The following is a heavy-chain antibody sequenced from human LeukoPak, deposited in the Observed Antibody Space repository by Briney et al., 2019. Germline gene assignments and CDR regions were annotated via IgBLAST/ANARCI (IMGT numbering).Heavy chain of an antibody. CDR3: AREWDYGGNSKGPLDY. V-gene: IGHV3-9*01. CDR1: GFTFDDYA. CDR2: ISWNSGSI. D-gene: IGHD4-23*01. Sequence: LSGGSLRLSCAASGFTFDDYAMHWVRQAPGKGLEWVSGISWNSGSIGYADSVKGRFTISRDNSKNTLYPQMNSLRAEDTAVYYCAREWDYGGNSKGPLDYWGQGTLVTVSS. J-gene: IGHJ4*02.